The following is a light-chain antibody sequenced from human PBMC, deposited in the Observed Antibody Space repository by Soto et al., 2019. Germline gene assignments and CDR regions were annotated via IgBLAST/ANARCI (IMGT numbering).Light chain of an antibody. Sequence: DIQMTQSPSSLSASVGDRVTITCRASQAIRNDLGWYQQKPGKAPKRLIYAASSLDSEVPSRFSGGGSGTDFTLTISSLQPEDFATYYCQQVNVYPSTFGGGTKVDIK. CDR2: AAS. CDR3: QQVNVYPST. J-gene: IGKJ4*01. CDR1: QAIRND. V-gene: IGKV1-17*01.